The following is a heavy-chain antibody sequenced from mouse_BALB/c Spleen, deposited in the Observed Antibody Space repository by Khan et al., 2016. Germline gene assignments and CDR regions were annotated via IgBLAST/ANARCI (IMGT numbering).Heavy chain of an antibody. Sequence: QVRLQQSGPELVKPGASVKISCKATGYTFSNYWIEWVKQRPGHGLEWIGDILPGNANSNYNENLKGKATLTADTSSNTAYMQLSSLTSEDSDVYYCARAWYSMDYWGQGTSVTVSS. CDR1: GYTFSNYW. J-gene: IGHJ4*01. CDR2: ILPGNANS. V-gene: IGHV1-9*01. CDR3: ARAWYSMDY.